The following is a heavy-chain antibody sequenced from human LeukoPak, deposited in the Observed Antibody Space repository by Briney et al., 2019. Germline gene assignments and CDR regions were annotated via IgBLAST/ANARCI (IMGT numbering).Heavy chain of an antibody. CDR1: GGSISSGDYY. V-gene: IGHV4-30-4*01. CDR3: AREVDTAMVTVGTFDI. D-gene: IGHD5-18*01. J-gene: IGHJ3*02. CDR2: IYYSGST. Sequence: SETLSLTCTVSGGSISSGDYYWSWIRQPPGKGLEWSGYIYYSGSTYYNPSLKSRVTISVDTSKNQFSLKLSSVTAADTAVYYCAREVDTAMVTVGTFDIWGQGTMVTVSS.